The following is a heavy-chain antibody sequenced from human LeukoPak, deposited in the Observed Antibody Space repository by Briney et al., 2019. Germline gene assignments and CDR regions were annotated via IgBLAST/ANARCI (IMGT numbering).Heavy chain of an antibody. V-gene: IGHV3-33*08. J-gene: IGHJ4*02. CDR3: ARDTSGYFDY. Sequence: PGGSLRLSCAPSGFTFSRHGMHWVRQAPGKGLEWVAVIWHDGSNKYYADSVKGRFTISRDNSKNTLYLQMNSLRAEDTAVYYCARDTSGYFDYWGQGTLVTVSS. CDR2: IWHDGSNK. D-gene: IGHD2-15*01. CDR1: GFTFSRHG.